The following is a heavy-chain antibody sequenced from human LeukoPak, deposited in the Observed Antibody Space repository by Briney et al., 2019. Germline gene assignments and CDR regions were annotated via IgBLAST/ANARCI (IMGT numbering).Heavy chain of an antibody. Sequence: GGSLRLSCAASGFTFEAYAMHWVRQAPGKGLEWVSGISWNSGSIGYADSVKGRFTISRDNAKNSLNLQMNSLRVEDTALYYCARTPSGDSSGYYTDSFNIWGQGTMVTVSS. CDR3: ARTPSGDSSGYYTDSFNI. CDR1: GFTFEAYA. V-gene: IGHV3-9*01. CDR2: ISWNSGSI. D-gene: IGHD3-22*01. J-gene: IGHJ3*02.